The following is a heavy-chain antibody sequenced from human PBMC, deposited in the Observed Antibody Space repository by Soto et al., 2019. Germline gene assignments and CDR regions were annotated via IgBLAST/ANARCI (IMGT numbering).Heavy chain of an antibody. V-gene: IGHV3-23*01. CDR2: ISGSGGST. Sequence: GGSLRLSCAASGFTFSSYAMSWVRQAPGKGLEWVSVISGSGGSTNYADSVRGRFTISRDNSKNTLYLQMNSLRAEDTAVYYCAKHLYYDSSGDYYFDYWGQGTLVTVSS. CDR3: AKHLYYDSSGDYYFDY. CDR1: GFTFSSYA. D-gene: IGHD3-22*01. J-gene: IGHJ4*02.